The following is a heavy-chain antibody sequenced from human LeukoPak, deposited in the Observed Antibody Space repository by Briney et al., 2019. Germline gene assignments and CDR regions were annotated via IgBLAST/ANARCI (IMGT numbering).Heavy chain of an antibody. Sequence: SQTLSLTCAISGASVSSSSVAWNWVRQSPSRGLEWLGRTYYRSKWYNDYAVSVKSRITINPDTSKNQFSLQLNSVTPEDTAVYYCARGVRISGMDVWGQGTTVTVSS. CDR2: TYYRSKWYN. J-gene: IGHJ6*02. V-gene: IGHV6-1*01. D-gene: IGHD3-3*01. CDR3: ARGVRISGMDV. CDR1: GASVSSSSVA.